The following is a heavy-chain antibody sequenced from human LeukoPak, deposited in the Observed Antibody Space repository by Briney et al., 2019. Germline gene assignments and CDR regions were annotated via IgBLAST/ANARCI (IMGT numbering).Heavy chain of an antibody. CDR3: ARDYYYGMDV. CDR2: TYYRSKCYN. CDR1: GDSVSSKSAA. Sequence: LQTLSLTCAISGDSVSSKSAAWNWIRQSPSRGLEWLGRTYYRSKCYNDYAVSVESRITINPDTSKNQFSLQLSSVTPEDTAVYYCARDYYYGMDVWGQGTTVTVSS. V-gene: IGHV6-1*01. J-gene: IGHJ6*02.